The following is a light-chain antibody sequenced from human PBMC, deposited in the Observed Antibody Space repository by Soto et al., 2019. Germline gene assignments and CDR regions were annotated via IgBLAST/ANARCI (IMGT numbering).Light chain of an antibody. V-gene: IGLV4-69*01. CDR1: SGHNNYA. J-gene: IGLJ3*02. CDR3: QTWGTGIQV. Sequence: QPVLTQSPSASASLGASVKLTCTLSSGHNNYAIAWHQQQPEKGPRYLMKLNSDGSHSKGDGIPDRFSGSSSGTERYLTISSLQSEDEADYYCQTWGTGIQVFGGGTQLTVL. CDR2: LNSDGSH.